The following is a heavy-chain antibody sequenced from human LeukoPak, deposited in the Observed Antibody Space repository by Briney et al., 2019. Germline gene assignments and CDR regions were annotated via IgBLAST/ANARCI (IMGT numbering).Heavy chain of an antibody. Sequence: SVKVSCKASGGTFSSYTISWVRQAPGQGVEWMGRIIPIFGIANYAQKFQGRVTITADKSTSTAYMDLSSLRSEDTAVYYCASEYQLLNYYYYAMDDWGQGTTVTVSS. J-gene: IGHJ6*02. D-gene: IGHD2-2*01. CDR2: IIPIFGIA. CDR1: GGTFSSYT. V-gene: IGHV1-69*02. CDR3: ASEYQLLNYYYYAMDD.